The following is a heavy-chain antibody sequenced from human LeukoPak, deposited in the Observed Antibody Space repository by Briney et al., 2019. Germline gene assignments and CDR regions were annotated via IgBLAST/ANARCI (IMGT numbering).Heavy chain of an antibody. V-gene: IGHV1-69*13. CDR3: ARDPGY. CDR1: GGTFSRYT. J-gene: IGHJ4*02. Sequence: ASVSVSFKASGGTFSRYTISGVRQAPGQGLEWMGGIIPIFGTADYAQKFQGRVTITADESTSTAYMELSSLRSKDTAVYYCARDPGYWGQGFLVTVSS. CDR2: IIPIFGTA.